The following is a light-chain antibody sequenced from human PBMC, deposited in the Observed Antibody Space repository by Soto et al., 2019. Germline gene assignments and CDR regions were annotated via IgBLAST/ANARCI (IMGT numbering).Light chain of an antibody. CDR1: NSDVGSYNR. J-gene: IGLJ3*02. CDR3: TSHTASSTGV. Sequence: QSALTQPASVSGSPGQSITISCTGTNSDVGSYNRVSWYQQPPGTAPKLMIFDVNNRPSGVSYRFSGSKSGNTAYLTISGLQAEDEADYYCTSHTASSTGVFGGGTKLTVL. CDR2: DVN. V-gene: IGLV2-14*01.